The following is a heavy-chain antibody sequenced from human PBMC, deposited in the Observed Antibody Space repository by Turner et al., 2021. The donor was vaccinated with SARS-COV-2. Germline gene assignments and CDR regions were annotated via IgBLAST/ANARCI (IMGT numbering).Heavy chain of an antibody. J-gene: IGHJ6*02. CDR3: AGIQSYDRSDYYGMDV. CDR2: ISYDGSNK. V-gene: IGHV3-30-3*01. CDR1: GFTFSRYA. D-gene: IGHD3-22*01. Sequence: QVQLVESGGGVVQPGRSMRLSCAASGFTFSRYAMNWVRQAPGKGLEWVAVISYDGSNKYYADSVKGRFTISRDNSKNTLYLQMNSLRAEDTAVYYWAGIQSYDRSDYYGMDVWGQGTTVTVSS.